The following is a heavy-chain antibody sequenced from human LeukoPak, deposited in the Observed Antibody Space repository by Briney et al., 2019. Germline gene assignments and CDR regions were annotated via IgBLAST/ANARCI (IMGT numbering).Heavy chain of an antibody. J-gene: IGHJ3*02. CDR1: GFTFSSSA. V-gene: IGHV3-30-3*01. CDR2: ISYDGSNK. Sequence: PVWSLRLSCAASGFTFSSSAMHWVRQAPGKGLEWVEVISYDGSNKYYADSVKGRFTISRDNSKNTLYLQMNSLRAEDTAVYYCARGHDAFDIWGQGTMVTVSS. CDR3: ARGHDAFDI.